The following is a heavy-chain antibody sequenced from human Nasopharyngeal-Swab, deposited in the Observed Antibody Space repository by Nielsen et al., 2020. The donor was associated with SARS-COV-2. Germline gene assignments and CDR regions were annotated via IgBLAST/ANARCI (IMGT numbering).Heavy chain of an antibody. CDR1: GFTFSSYA. V-gene: IGHV3-23*01. J-gene: IGHJ6*02. CDR3: AKDLLRFLEWSPMDV. CDR2: ISGSGGST. Sequence: GESLKISCAASGFTFSSYAMSWVRQAQGKGLEWVSAISGSGGSTYYADSVKGRFTISRDNSKNTLYLQMNSLRAEDTAVYYCAKDLLRFLEWSPMDVWGQGTTVTVSS. D-gene: IGHD3-3*01.